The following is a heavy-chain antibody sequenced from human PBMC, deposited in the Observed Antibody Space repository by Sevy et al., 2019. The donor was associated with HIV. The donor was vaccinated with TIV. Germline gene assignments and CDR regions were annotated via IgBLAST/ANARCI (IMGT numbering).Heavy chain of an antibody. CDR1: GFTFRTYA. D-gene: IGHD1-26*01. CDR2: ISSNGDNG. CDR3: ARGPEWELTSFLSH. J-gene: IGHJ4*02. Sequence: GGSLRLSCAASGFTFRTYASHWVRQAPGRGLEWIGLISSNGDNGLYATSVRGRFTISRDNSMNILYLQMTSLTPDDTAVYYCARGPEWELTSFLSHWGQGTLVTVSS. V-gene: IGHV3-30-3*01.